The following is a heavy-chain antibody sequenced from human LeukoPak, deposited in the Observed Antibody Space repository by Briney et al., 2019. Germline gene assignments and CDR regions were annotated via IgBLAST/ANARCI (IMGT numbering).Heavy chain of an antibody. CDR1: RFTFSSYW. J-gene: IGHJ4*02. V-gene: IGHV3-7*01. CDR2: IKQDGSEK. CDR3: ARDRGGSYSSIDY. Sequence: TGGSLRLSCAASRFTFSSYWMSWVRQAPGKGLEWVANIKQDGSEKYYVDSVKGRFTISRDNAKNSLYLQMNSLRAEDTAVYYCARDRGGSYSSIDYWGQGTLVTVSS. D-gene: IGHD1-26*01.